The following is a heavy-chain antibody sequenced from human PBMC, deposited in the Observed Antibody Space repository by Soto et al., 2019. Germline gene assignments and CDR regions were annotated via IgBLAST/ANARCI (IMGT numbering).Heavy chain of an antibody. V-gene: IGHV5-51*01. D-gene: IGHD3-10*01. CDR1: GYSYTTYW. Sequence: PGESLKISCQGSGYSYTTYWIAWVRQMPGKGLEWTGTIYPGDSDTRYSPSFQGQVTISADKSIGTAYLQWSSLKASDTAMYYCARRASGSGSFYAYWGQGTLVTVSS. CDR2: IYPGDSDT. CDR3: ARRASGSGSFYAY. J-gene: IGHJ4*02.